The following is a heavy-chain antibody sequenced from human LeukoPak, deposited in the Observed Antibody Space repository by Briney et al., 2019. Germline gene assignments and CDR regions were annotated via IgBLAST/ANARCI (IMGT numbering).Heavy chain of an antibody. CDR3: ARGEYGSGSYPDY. V-gene: IGHV1-46*01. CDR2: INPSGSST. J-gene: IGHJ4*02. CDR1: GYSFTSHY. D-gene: IGHD3-10*01. Sequence: ASVKVSCKASGYSFTSHYMHWVRQAPGQGLEWLGLINPSGSSTLYAQKFQGRVTMTRNTSISTAYMELSSLRSEDTAVYYCARGEYGSGSYPDYWGQGTLVTVSS.